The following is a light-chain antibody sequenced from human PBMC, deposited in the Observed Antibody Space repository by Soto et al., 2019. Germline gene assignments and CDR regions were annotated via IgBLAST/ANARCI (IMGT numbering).Light chain of an antibody. J-gene: IGKJ1*01. CDR2: ATS. CDR3: QQYYTYPWT. Sequence: TRMTNSPAALSSSPRDRVTITCLSSQGISSYLAWFQQKPGRPPKLLMSATSTLQSDVPSRFSGSGSGTDFTLTIGCLQSEDLATYYCQQYYTYPWTFGQGTKVDI. CDR1: QGISSY. V-gene: IGKV1-8*01.